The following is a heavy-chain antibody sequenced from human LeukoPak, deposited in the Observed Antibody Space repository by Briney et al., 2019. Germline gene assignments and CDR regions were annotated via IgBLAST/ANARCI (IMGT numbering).Heavy chain of an antibody. CDR2: IFTDGST. CDR1: GDSISSYY. CDR3: ARGTSEGWNSNWLDP. D-gene: IGHD1/OR15-1a*01. J-gene: IGHJ5*02. Sequence: SETLSLTCSVSGDSISSYYWSWIRQPAGKGLEWIGRIFTDGSTNYNPSLKSRVTMSVDTSKNQFSLKLSSVTAADTAIYYCARGTSEGWNSNWLDPWGQGTLLTVSS. V-gene: IGHV4-4*07.